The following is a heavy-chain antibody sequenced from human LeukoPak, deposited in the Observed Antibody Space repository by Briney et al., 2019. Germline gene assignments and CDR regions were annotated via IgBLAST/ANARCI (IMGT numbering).Heavy chain of an antibody. J-gene: IGHJ4*02. CDR2: IITIFGTA. CDR3: ARHPPGAAGTLQYYFDY. CDR1: GGTFSSDA. V-gene: IGHV1-69*01. D-gene: IGHD6-13*01. Sequence: SVKVSCKAPGGTFSSDAISWVRQAPGQGLEWMGGIITIFGTANYAQKFQGRVTITADESTSTAYMELSSLRSEDTAVYYCARHPPGAAGTLQYYFDYWGQGTLVTVSS.